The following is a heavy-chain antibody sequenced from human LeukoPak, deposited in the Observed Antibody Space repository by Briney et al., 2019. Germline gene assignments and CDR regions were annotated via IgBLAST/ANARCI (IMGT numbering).Heavy chain of an antibody. V-gene: IGHV1-69*13. CDR1: GGTFSSYA. D-gene: IGHD5-24*01. J-gene: IGHJ4*02. CDR2: IIPIFGTA. CDR3: ARDRRWLQFPYY. Sequence: SVKVSCKASGGTFSSYAISWVRQAPGQGLEWMGGIIPIFGTANYAQKFQGRVTITADESTSTAYMELSSLRSEDTAVYYCARDRRWLQFPYYWGQGTLVTVSS.